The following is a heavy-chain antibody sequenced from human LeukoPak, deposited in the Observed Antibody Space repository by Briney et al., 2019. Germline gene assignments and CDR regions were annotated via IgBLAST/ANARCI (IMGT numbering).Heavy chain of an antibody. CDR2: INHSGST. J-gene: IGHJ4*02. D-gene: IGHD6-19*01. Sequence: SETLSLTCAVYGGSFSGYYWSWIRQPPGKGLEWIGEINHSGSTNYNPSLKSRVTISVDTSKNQFSLKLSSVTAADTAVYYCASRSAVAGLDYWGQGTLATVSS. V-gene: IGHV4-34*01. CDR3: ASRSAVAGLDY. CDR1: GGSFSGYY.